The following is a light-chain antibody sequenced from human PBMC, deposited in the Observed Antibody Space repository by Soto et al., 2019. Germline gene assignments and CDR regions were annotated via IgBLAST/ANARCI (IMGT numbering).Light chain of an antibody. Sequence: QSALTQPASVSGSPGQSITISCTGTSSDVGGYKYVSWYQQHPDKAPKLIIYDVTNRPSGISNRFSGSKSGNTASLTISGLQAEDEADYYCSSYTSSSSYVFGTGTQLTV. CDR3: SSYTSSSSYV. CDR1: SSDVGGYKY. V-gene: IGLV2-14*01. CDR2: DVT. J-gene: IGLJ1*01.